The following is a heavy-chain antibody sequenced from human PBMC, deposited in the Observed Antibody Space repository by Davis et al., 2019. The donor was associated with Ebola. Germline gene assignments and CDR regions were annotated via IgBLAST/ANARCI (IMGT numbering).Heavy chain of an antibody. CDR3: ARPIPWFDP. J-gene: IGHJ5*02. V-gene: IGHV1-24*01. Sequence: ASVKVSCKVSGYTLTDLSIHWVRQAPGKGLEWVGRFDPEDGEAIYAQKFQDRVTMTEDTSTDTAYMKVSSLRSDDTAVYYCARPIPWFDPWGQGTLVTVSS. D-gene: IGHD2-21*01. CDR1: GYTLTDLS. CDR2: FDPEDGEA.